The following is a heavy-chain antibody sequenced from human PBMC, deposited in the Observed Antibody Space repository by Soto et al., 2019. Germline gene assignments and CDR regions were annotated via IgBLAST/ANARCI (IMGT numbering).Heavy chain of an antibody. CDR2: INPSGGST. J-gene: IGHJ1*01. CDR1: GYTFTSYY. D-gene: IGHD1-26*01. Sequence: QVQLVQSGAEVKKPGASVKVSCKASGYTFTSYYMHWVRQAPGQGLEWMGIINPSGGSTSYAQKFQGRVXXTXDXXTSTVYMELSSLRSEDTAVYYCARDNSRSDGYFQHWGQGTLVTVSS. CDR3: ARDNSRSDGYFQH. V-gene: IGHV1-46*01.